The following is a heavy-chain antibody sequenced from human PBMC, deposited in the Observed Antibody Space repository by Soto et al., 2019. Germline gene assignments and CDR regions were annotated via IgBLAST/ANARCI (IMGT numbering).Heavy chain of an antibody. CDR3: ARDSVGGYSGYDHYYYYYGMDV. D-gene: IGHD5-12*01. Sequence: WETLSLTCTVSGGSISSYYWSWIRQPPGKGLEWIGYIYYSGSTNYNPSLKSRVTISVDTSKNQFSLKLSSVTAADTAVYYCARDSVGGYSGYDHYYYYYGMDVCGQGTTLTVSS. V-gene: IGHV4-59*01. J-gene: IGHJ6*02. CDR1: GGSISSYY. CDR2: IYYSGST.